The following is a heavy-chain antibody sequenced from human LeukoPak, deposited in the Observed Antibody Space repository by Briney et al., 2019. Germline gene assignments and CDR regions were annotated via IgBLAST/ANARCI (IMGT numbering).Heavy chain of an antibody. J-gene: IGHJ4*02. CDR3: ATDGAVAGTAYPEY. Sequence: GASVKVSCKASGYTFTGYYIHWVRQAPGQGLEWMGWINPNSGGTKYAQKFQGRVTMTRDTSISTAYMELRSLTSDDTALYYCATDGAVAGTAYPEYWGQGTLVTVSS. D-gene: IGHD6-19*01. V-gene: IGHV1-2*02. CDR1: GYTFTGYY. CDR2: INPNSGGT.